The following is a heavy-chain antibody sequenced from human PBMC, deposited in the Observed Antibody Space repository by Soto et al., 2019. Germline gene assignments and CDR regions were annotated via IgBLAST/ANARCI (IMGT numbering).Heavy chain of an antibody. CDR2: FSSSSSYI. CDR1: GFTFSSYS. V-gene: IGHV3-21*01. CDR3: ARAPEDYDYIWGSYRTSLYFDY. Sequence: GSLRLSCAASGFTFSSYSMNWVRQAPGKGLEWVSSFSSSSSYIYYADSVKGRFTISRDNAKNSLYLQMNSLRAEDTAVYYCARAPEDYDYIWGSYRTSLYFDYWGQGTLVTVSS. D-gene: IGHD3-16*02. J-gene: IGHJ4*02.